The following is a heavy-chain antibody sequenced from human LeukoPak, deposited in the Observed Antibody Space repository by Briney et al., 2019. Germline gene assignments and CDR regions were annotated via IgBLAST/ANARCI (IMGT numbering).Heavy chain of an antibody. D-gene: IGHD6-19*01. V-gene: IGHV4-34*01. Sequence: PSETLSLTCAVYGGSFSGYYWNWIRQPPGKGLEWIGEINHSGSTNYNPSLKSRVSISVDRSKNQFSLKLSSVTAADTAVYYCARGGVAVAGVPYYYYGMDVWGQGTTVTVSS. J-gene: IGHJ6*02. CDR2: INHSGST. CDR1: GGSFSGYY. CDR3: ARGGVAVAGVPYYYYGMDV.